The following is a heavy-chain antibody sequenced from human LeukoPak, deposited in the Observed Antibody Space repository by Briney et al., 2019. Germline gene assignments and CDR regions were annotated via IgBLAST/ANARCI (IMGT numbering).Heavy chain of an antibody. J-gene: IGHJ4*02. Sequence: GGPLRLSCAASGFTFSSYGMHWVRQAPGKGLEWVAVIWYDGSNKYYADSVKGRFTISRDNSKNTLYLQMNSLRAEDTAVYYCARGEDIAAAGTSHWGQGTLVTVSS. V-gene: IGHV3-33*01. D-gene: IGHD6-13*01. CDR2: IWYDGSNK. CDR3: ARGEDIAAAGTSH. CDR1: GFTFSSYG.